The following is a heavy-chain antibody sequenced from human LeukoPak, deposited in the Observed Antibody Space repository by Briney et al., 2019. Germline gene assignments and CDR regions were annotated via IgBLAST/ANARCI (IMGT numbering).Heavy chain of an antibody. CDR2: FDPEDGET. D-gene: IGHD1-7*01. CDR3: ATAFSHLELRDY. V-gene: IGHV1-24*01. Sequence: ASVKVSCKVSGYTLTELSMHWVRQAHGKGLEWMGGFDPEDGETIYAQKFQGRVTMTEDTSTDTAYMELSSLRSEDTAVYYCATAFSHLELRDYWGQGTLVTVSS. CDR1: GYTLTELS. J-gene: IGHJ4*02.